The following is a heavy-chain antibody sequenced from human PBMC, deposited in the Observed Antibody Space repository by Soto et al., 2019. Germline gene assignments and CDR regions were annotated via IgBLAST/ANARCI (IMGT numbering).Heavy chain of an antibody. J-gene: IGHJ4*02. CDR1: GFTFSSYG. Sequence: GGSLRLSCAASGFTFSSYGMHWVRQAPGKGLEWVAVIWYDGSNKYYADSVKGRFTISRDNSKNTLYLQMNSLRAEDTAVYYCAGDGSSSWNHYFDYWGQGTLVTVSS. CDR3: AGDGSSSWNHYFDY. V-gene: IGHV3-33*01. D-gene: IGHD6-13*01. CDR2: IWYDGSNK.